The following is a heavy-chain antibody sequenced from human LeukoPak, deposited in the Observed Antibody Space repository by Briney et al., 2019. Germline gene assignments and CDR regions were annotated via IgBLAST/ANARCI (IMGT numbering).Heavy chain of an antibody. J-gene: IGHJ1*01. CDR1: GYTFTDCS. D-gene: IGHD3-16*01. Sequence: ASVKVSCKTSGYTFTDCSMHWVRQAPGQGPELMGWINPKNGGTRYAQRLQGRVIMTTDTSVITAYMELTGLTSDDTAVYYCATLGGHSLAAHNGYWGQGTLVTVSS. V-gene: IGHV1-2*02. CDR3: ATLGGHSLAAHNGY. CDR2: INPKNGGT.